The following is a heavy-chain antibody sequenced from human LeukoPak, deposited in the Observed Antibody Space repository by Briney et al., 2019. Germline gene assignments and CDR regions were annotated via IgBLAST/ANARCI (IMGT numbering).Heavy chain of an antibody. CDR1: GFTFRNYG. CDR2: ISDDGSNK. Sequence: GRSLRLSCAVSGFTFRNYGMHWVRQAPGKGLEWVAVISDDGSNKYYAGSVKGRFTISRDNSKNTLYLQMNSLRAEDTAVYYCASVSAWEEPYYFDYWGQGTLVTVSS. J-gene: IGHJ4*02. V-gene: IGHV3-30*03. CDR3: ASVSAWEEPYYFDY. D-gene: IGHD1-26*01.